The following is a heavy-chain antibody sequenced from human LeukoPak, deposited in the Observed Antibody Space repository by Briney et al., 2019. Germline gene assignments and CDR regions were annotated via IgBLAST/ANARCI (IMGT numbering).Heavy chain of an antibody. CDR2: INPSGGSP. Sequence: ASVKVSCKAYGYTFISNYLNWVRQAPGQGLEWVGIINPSGGSPSYAQKFQGRVTMIRDMSTSTVYMTLSSLKSEDTAVYYCARGGQVAPQPGNWFDPWGQGTLVTVSS. D-gene: IGHD2-2*01. V-gene: IGHV1-46*01. CDR3: ARGGQVAPQPGNWFDP. J-gene: IGHJ5*02. CDR1: GYTFISNY.